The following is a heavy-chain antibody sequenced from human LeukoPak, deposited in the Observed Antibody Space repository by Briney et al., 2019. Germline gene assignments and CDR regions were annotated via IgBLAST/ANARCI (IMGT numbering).Heavy chain of an antibody. CDR3: ARADVLLWFGERILRGYYYGMDV. CDR2: ISGSGSTI. D-gene: IGHD3-10*01. CDR1: GFTFSSYE. V-gene: IGHV3-48*03. Sequence: GSLRLSCAASGFTFSSYEMNWVRQAPGKGLEWVSYISGSGSTIYYADSVKGRFTISRDNAKNSLYLQMNSLRAEDTAVYYCARADVLLWFGERILRGYYYGMDVWGKGTTVTVSS. J-gene: IGHJ6*04.